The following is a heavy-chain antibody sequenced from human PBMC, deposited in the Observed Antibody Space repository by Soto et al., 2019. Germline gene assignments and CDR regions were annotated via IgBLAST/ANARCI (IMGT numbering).Heavy chain of an antibody. V-gene: IGHV1-18*01. CDR3: ARDIDYDIDY. Sequence: QVQLVQSGPEVQKPGASVKVSCKASGYMINNYGISWVRQAPGQGLEWMGWIYSKEGRINFAQKFQGRVTLTTDPSTSTAYVELRSLRFDDSAVYFCARDIDYDIDYWGQGTLVTVS. D-gene: IGHD4-17*01. J-gene: IGHJ4*02. CDR2: IYSKEGRI. CDR1: GYMINNYG.